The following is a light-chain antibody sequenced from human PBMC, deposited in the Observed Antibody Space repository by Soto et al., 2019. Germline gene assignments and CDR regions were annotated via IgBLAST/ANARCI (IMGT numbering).Light chain of an antibody. V-gene: IGKV3-20*01. CDR3: QQYHWATDT. CDR1: QRLXSSY. Sequence: DIVLTQSAGTLSLSLGKRATLPCRASQRLXSSYLAWYQQRPGQAPRLLXYCASSRATGIPDRLSGSGSRTDFTLTVSRLEPEDFAMYYCQQYHWATDTFGQGTRLEIK. CDR2: CAS. J-gene: IGKJ5*01.